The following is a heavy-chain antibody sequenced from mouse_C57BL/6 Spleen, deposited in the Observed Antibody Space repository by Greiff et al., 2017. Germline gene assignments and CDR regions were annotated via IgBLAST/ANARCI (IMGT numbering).Heavy chain of an antibody. D-gene: IGHD1-1*01. V-gene: IGHV1-80*01. CDR3: ARQVVVGPMDY. CDR2: IYPGDGDT. CDR1: GYAFSSYW. J-gene: IGHJ4*01. Sequence: QVQLQQSGAELVKPGASVKISCKASGYAFSSYWMNWVKQRPGKGLEWIGQIYPGDGDTNYNGKFKGKATLTADKSSSTAYMQLSSLTSEDSAVYFCARQVVVGPMDYWGQGTSVTVSS.